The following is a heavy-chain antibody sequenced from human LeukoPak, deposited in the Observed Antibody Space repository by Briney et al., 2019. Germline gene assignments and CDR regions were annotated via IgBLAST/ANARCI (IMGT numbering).Heavy chain of an antibody. Sequence: GGSLRLSCAASGFTFSSYAMSWVRQAPGKGLEWVSVISGSGGSTYYADSVKGRFTISRDNSRNTVYLQMNSLRAEDTAVYYCAKVTYGSGTYGAFDSWGQGTLVTVSS. CDR2: ISGSGGST. CDR3: AKVTYGSGTYGAFDS. V-gene: IGHV3-23*01. D-gene: IGHD3-10*01. J-gene: IGHJ4*02. CDR1: GFTFSSYA.